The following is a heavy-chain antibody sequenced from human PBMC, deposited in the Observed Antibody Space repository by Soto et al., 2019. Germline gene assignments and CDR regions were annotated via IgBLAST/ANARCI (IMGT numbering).Heavy chain of an antibody. V-gene: IGHV4-59*08. J-gene: IGHJ5*02. CDR1: GGSISSYY. Sequence: SETLSLTCTVSGGSISSYYWSWIRQPPGKGLEWIGYIYYSGSTNYNPSLKSRVNISVDTSKNQFSLKLSSVTAADTAVYYCARLLGTWFDPWGQGTLVTVSS. CDR2: IYYSGST. CDR3: ARLLGTWFDP.